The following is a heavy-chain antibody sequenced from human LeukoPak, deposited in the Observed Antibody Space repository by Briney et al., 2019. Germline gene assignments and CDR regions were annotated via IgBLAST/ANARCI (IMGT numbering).Heavy chain of an antibody. V-gene: IGHV3-23*01. CDR3: AKESWGYSYGRGVY. CDR2: ISGSGGST. Sequence: GGSLRLSCAASGFTFSDYYMSWIRQAPGKGLEWVSAISGSGGSTYYADSVKGRFTISRDNSKNTLYLQMNSLRAEDTAVHYCAKESWGYSYGRGVYWGQGTLVTVSS. D-gene: IGHD5-18*01. J-gene: IGHJ4*02. CDR1: GFTFSDYY.